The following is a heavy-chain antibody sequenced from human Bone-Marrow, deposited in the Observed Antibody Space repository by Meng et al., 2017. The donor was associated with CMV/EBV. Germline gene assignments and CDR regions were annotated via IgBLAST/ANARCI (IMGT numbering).Heavy chain of an antibody. CDR2: MNPNSGNT. D-gene: IGHD2-2*02. CDR1: GYTFTSYD. Sequence: ASVKVSCKASGYTFTSYDINWVRQATGQGLEWMGWMNPNSGNTGYAQKFQGRVTITRNTSISTAYMELSSLRSEDTAVYYCARVLKGYCSSTSSYTLGYWGQGTLVTVSS. V-gene: IGHV1-8*03. J-gene: IGHJ4*02. CDR3: ARVLKGYCSSTSSYTLGY.